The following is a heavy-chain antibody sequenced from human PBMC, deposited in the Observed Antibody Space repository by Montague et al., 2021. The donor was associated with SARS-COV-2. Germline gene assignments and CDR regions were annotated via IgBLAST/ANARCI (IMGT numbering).Heavy chain of an antibody. J-gene: IGHJ4*02. V-gene: IGHV4-34*01. Sequence: SETLSLSCAVYGGSFSTYYWAWIRQSPGKGLEWIGNIDHSGNTNYNPSLKSRVTISRDTTKSQFSLKLSSVTAADTAVYYCARGLTDISMIVVVLLGASHYFDSWGQGTLVTASS. CDR2: IDHSGNT. CDR3: ARGLTDISMIVVVLLGASHYFDS. D-gene: IGHD3-22*01. CDR1: GGSFSTYY.